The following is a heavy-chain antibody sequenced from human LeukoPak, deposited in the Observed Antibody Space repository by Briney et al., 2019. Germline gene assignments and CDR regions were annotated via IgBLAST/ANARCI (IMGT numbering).Heavy chain of an antibody. J-gene: IGHJ5*02. D-gene: IGHD1-7*01. CDR3: ARDLPGTTPQIPFDP. CDR1: GYTFTGYY. Sequence: ASVKVSCKASGYTFTGYYMHWVRQAPGQGLEWMGWINPNSGGTNYAQKFQGRVTMTRDTSISTAYMELSRLRSGDTAVYYCARDLPGTTPQIPFDPWGQGTLVTVSS. V-gene: IGHV1-2*02. CDR2: INPNSGGT.